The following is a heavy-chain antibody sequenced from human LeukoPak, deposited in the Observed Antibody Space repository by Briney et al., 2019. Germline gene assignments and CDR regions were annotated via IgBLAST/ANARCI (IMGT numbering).Heavy chain of an antibody. J-gene: IGHJ4*02. CDR1: GGSISSYY. CDR2: VYYSGST. V-gene: IGHV4-59*08. D-gene: IGHD2-21*01. CDR3: ARYSGLDGDYFDL. Sequence: SETLSLTCTVSGGSISSYYWSWIRQPPGKGLEWLGYVYYSGSTNYSPSLKSRLTMSVDTSKNQFSLKLTAVTAADTAVYYCARYSGLDGDYFDLWGQGTLVTVSS.